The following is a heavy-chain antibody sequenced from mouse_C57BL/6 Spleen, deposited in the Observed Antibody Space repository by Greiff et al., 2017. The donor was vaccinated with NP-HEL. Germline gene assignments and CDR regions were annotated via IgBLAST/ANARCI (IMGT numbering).Heavy chain of an antibody. D-gene: IGHD2-4*01. Sequence: EVKLQESGGDLVKPGGSLKLSCAASGFTFSSYGMSWVRQTPDKRLEWVATISSGGSYTYYPDSVKGRFTISRDNAKNTLYLQMSSLKSEDTAMYYCARHDYDGYFDVWGTGTTVTVSS. CDR1: GFTFSSYG. CDR3: ARHDYDGYFDV. V-gene: IGHV5-6*01. J-gene: IGHJ1*03. CDR2: ISSGGSYT.